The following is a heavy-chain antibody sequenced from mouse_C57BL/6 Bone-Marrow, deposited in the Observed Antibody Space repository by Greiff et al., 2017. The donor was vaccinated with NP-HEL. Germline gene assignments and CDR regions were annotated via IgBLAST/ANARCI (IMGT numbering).Heavy chain of an antibody. Sequence: VQLQQSGPVLVKPGASVKMSCKASGYTFTDYYMNWVKQSHGKSLEWIGVINPYNGGTSYNQKFKGKATLTVDKSSSTAYMELNSLTSEDSAVYYCARVDWERDYYLDYWGQGTTLTVSS. CDR2: INPYNGGT. V-gene: IGHV1-19*01. J-gene: IGHJ2*01. CDR3: ARVDWERDYYLDY. D-gene: IGHD4-1*01. CDR1: GYTFTDYY.